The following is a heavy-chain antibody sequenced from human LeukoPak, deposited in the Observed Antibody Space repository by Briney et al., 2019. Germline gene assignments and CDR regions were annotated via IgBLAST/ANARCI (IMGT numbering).Heavy chain of an antibody. CDR2: IRYDGSNK. CDR1: GFTFSSYG. V-gene: IGHV3-33*08. J-gene: IGHJ4*02. D-gene: IGHD6-13*01. Sequence: GGSLRLSCAASGFTFSSYGMHWVRQAPGKGLEWVAFIRYDGSNKYYADSVKGRFTISRDNSKNTLYLQMNSLRAEDSALYYCARLYGSSSTYWGQGTLVTVSS. CDR3: ARLYGSSSTY.